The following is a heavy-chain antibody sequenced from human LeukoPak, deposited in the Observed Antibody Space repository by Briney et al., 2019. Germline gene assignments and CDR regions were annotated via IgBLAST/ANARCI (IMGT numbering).Heavy chain of an antibody. Sequence: HAGGSLRLSCAASGFTFSSYAMSWVRQAPGKGLEWVSAISGSGGSTYYADSVKGRFTTSGDDSKNTLYLQMNSLRAEDTAVYYCAKVNRAYYYDSSGYYAMGAFDIWGQGTMVTVSS. CDR3: AKVNRAYYYDSSGYYAMGAFDI. CDR1: GFTFSSYA. J-gene: IGHJ3*02. D-gene: IGHD3-22*01. CDR2: ISGSGGST. V-gene: IGHV3-23*01.